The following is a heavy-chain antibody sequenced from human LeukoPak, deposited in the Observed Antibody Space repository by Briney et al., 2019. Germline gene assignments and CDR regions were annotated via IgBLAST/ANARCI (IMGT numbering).Heavy chain of an antibody. CDR2: IRYDGSNK. CDR3: ATSWDLTIYYFDY. CDR1: GFTFSSYG. D-gene: IGHD4-11*01. J-gene: IGHJ4*02. V-gene: IGHV3-30*02. Sequence: GGSLRLSCAASGFTFSSYGMHWVRQAPGKGLEWVAFIRYDGSNKYYADSAKGRFTISRDNSKNTLYLQMNSLRAEDTAVYYCATSWDLTIYYFDYWGQGTLVTVSS.